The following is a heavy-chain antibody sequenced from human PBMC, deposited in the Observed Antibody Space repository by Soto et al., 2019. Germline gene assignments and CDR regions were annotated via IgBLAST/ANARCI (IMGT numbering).Heavy chain of an antibody. V-gene: IGHV4-34*01. D-gene: IGHD3-22*01. CDR3: ARGPFYYDSSGYYY. CDR2: INHSGST. Sequence: SETLSLTCAVYGGSFSGYYWSWIRQPPGKGLEWIGEINHSGSTNYNPSLKSRVTISVDTSKNQFSLKLSSVTAADTAVYYCARGPFYYDSSGYYYWGQGTLVTVSS. J-gene: IGHJ4*02. CDR1: GGSFSGYY.